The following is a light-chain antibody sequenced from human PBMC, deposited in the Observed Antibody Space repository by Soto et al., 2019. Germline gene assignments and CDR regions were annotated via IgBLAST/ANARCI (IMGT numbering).Light chain of an antibody. Sequence: DIQMTQSPSSLSASVGDRVTITCQASQDISIYLNWYQQKPGKAPKLLIYDASNLETGVPSRFNGSGSGTDFTFSISSLQPEDIATYYCQQYDNLPYTFGQGTKLEIK. J-gene: IGKJ2*01. CDR3: QQYDNLPYT. V-gene: IGKV1-33*01. CDR1: QDISIY. CDR2: DAS.